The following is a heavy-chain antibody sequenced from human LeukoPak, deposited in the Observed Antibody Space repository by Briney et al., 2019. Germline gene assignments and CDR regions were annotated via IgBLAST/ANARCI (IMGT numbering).Heavy chain of an antibody. V-gene: IGHV3-48*02. CDR2: ISSGSSTI. CDR1: GFIFSDYN. Sequence: GGSLRLSCAASGFIFSDYNMNWVRQAPGKGLEWVSYISSGSSTIYYADSVRGRFTISRDNVKDSLHLQMHSLTDEDSAAYYCAREPPGNYDSSGDYYAYFDWWGQGTLVTVSS. J-gene: IGHJ4*02. D-gene: IGHD3-22*01. CDR3: AREPPGNYDSSGDYYAYFDW.